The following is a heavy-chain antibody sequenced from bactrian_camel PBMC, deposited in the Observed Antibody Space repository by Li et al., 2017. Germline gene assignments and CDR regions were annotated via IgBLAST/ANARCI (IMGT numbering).Heavy chain of an antibody. CDR1: GFTLDDTD. J-gene: IGHJ4*01. D-gene: IGHD2*01. Sequence: HVQLVESGGGSVQAGGSLRLSCLGSGFTLDDTDMGWYRQAPGNECEMVSISSVDGTTHYADFVKGRFTISRDNAANTVYLQMSDLKREDTAMYYCASDEGGLIGTEWSGLLCAGHGTQVTVS. CDR2: ISSVDGTT. V-gene: IGHV3S61*01.